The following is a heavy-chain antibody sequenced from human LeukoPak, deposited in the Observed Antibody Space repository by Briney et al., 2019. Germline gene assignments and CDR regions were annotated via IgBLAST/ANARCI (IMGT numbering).Heavy chain of an antibody. J-gene: IGHJ4*02. V-gene: IGHV3-21*01. D-gene: IGHD4-17*01. CDR1: GFTFGDYA. Sequence: GGSLRLSCTASGFTFGDYAMSWFRQAPGKGLEWVSIISSGSSAIFSADALKGRFTISRDDAKNLLYLDMNSLRAEDTAVYYCARGHTAVTRHFDFWGQGTLVTVSS. CDR3: ARGHTAVTRHFDF. CDR2: ISSGSSAI.